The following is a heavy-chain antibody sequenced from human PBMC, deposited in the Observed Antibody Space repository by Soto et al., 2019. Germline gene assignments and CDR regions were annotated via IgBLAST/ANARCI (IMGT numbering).Heavy chain of an antibody. D-gene: IGHD2-2*01. Sequence: QVQLVQSGAEVKKPGASVKVSCKASGYTFTGYYMHWVRQAPGQGLEWMGWINPNSGGTNYAQKFQGWVTMTRDTSISTAYMELSRLRSDDTAVYYCARGEVVPAAMDYYGMDVWGQGTTVTVSS. CDR1: GYTFTGYY. CDR3: ARGEVVPAAMDYYGMDV. CDR2: INPNSGGT. J-gene: IGHJ6*02. V-gene: IGHV1-2*04.